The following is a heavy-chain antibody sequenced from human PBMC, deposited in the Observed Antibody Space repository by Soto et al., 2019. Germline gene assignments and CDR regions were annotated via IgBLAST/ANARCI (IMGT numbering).Heavy chain of an antibody. J-gene: IGHJ4*02. CDR3: TRHRRYYDSSGCNFDY. D-gene: IGHD3-22*01. CDR1: GGPISSSSYY. Sequence: SETLSLTCTVSGGPISSSSYYWGWIRQPPGKGLEWIGSIYYSGSTYYNPSLKSRVTISVDTSKNQFSLKLSSVTAADTAVYYCTRHRRYYDSSGCNFDYWGQGTLVTVSS. V-gene: IGHV4-39*01. CDR2: IYYSGST.